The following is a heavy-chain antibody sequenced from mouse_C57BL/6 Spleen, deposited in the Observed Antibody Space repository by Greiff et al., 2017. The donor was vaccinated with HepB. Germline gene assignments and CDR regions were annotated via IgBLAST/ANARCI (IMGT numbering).Heavy chain of an antibody. CDR2: ISYDGSN. D-gene: IGHD1-1*02. Sequence: EVQLQESGPGLVKPSQSLSLTCSVTGYSITSGYYWNWIRQFQGNKLEWMGYISYDGSNKYNPSLKNRIAITRDKSKNQFFLKLNSVTTEDTATYYCARERRWIDYWGKGTTLTVSS. CDR3: ARERRWIDY. J-gene: IGHJ2*01. CDR1: GYSITSGYY. V-gene: IGHV3-6*01.